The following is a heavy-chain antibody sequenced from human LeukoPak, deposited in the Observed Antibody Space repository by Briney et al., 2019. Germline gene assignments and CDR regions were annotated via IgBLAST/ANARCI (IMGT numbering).Heavy chain of an antibody. CDR2: IYSGGGT. D-gene: IGHD4-17*01. CDR3: ARGAYAVTKRGSWFDP. V-gene: IGHV3-53*01. J-gene: IGHJ5*02. Sequence: GGSLRLSCAASGFTVSSNYMTWVRQAPGKGLEWVSVIYSGGGTCYAGSVKGRFTISRDNFKNTLYLQMNSLRAEDTAVYYCARGAYAVTKRGSWFDPWGQGTLVTVSS. CDR1: GFTVSSNY.